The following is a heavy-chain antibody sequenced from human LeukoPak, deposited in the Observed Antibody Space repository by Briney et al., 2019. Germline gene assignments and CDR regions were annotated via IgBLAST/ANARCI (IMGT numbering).Heavy chain of an antibody. Sequence: GGSLRLSCAASGFTVSSKYMSWVRQAPGKGLEWVSIIYSGGSTYYAGSVKGRFTISRDNSKNTLYLQMNSLRAEDTAVYYCAREVECEWLETRDYWGQGTLVTVSS. D-gene: IGHD3-9*01. CDR2: IYSGGST. CDR1: GFTVSSKY. J-gene: IGHJ4*02. CDR3: AREVECEWLETRDY. V-gene: IGHV3-66*01.